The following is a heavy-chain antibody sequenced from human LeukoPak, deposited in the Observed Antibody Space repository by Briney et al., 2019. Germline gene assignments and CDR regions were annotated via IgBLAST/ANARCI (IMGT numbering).Heavy chain of an antibody. CDR3: ASGSDYFDY. CDR1: GFTFSNYW. V-gene: IGHV3-7*01. Sequence: GSLRLSCAASGFTFSNYWMHWVRQAPGKGLEWVANIKQDGSGKYYVDSVKGRFTISRDNAKNSVYLQMNSLRAEDTAVYYCASGSDYFDYWGQGTLVTVSS. J-gene: IGHJ4*02. CDR2: IKQDGSGK.